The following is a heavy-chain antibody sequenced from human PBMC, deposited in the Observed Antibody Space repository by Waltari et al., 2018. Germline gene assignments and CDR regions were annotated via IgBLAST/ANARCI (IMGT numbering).Heavy chain of an antibody. D-gene: IGHD2-21*01. V-gene: IGHV3-53*01. CDR3: ARDVVVIGWGWFDP. CDR1: GFTVSSNY. CDR2: IYSGGST. Sequence: EVQLVESGGGLIQPGGSLRLSCAASGFTVSSNYMSWVRQAPGKGREWVSVIYSGGSTYYADSVKGRFTISRDNSKNTLYLQMNSLRAEDTAVYYCARDVVVIGWGWFDPWGQGTLVTVSS. J-gene: IGHJ5*02.